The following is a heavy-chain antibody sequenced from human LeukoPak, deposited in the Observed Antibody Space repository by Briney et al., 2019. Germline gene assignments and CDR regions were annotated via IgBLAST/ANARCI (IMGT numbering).Heavy chain of an antibody. V-gene: IGHV3-21*01. Sequence: GGSLRLSCAASGFTFSIYSMNWVRQAPGKGLEWVSYMSSSSSYIYYADSVKGRFIISRDNAKNSLYLQMNSLRAEDTAVYYCARGPPSAYCGGDCYWYFDLWGRGTLVTVSS. CDR3: ARGPPSAYCGGDCYWYFDL. CDR1: GFTFSIYS. J-gene: IGHJ2*01. CDR2: MSSSSSYI. D-gene: IGHD2-21*02.